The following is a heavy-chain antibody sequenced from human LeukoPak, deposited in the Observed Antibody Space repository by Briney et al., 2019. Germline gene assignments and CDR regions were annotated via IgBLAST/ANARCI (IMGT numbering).Heavy chain of an antibody. CDR3: ARVSGVATGDFDY. V-gene: IGHV4-59*01. Sequence: SETLSLTCTVSGGSISSYYWSWIRQPPGKGLEWIGYIYYSGSTKYNPSLKSRVTISEDMSKNQFSLKLSSVTAADTAVYYCARVSGVATGDFDYWGQGTPVTVSS. CDR1: GGSISSYY. D-gene: IGHD2-21*02. J-gene: IGHJ4*02. CDR2: IYYSGST.